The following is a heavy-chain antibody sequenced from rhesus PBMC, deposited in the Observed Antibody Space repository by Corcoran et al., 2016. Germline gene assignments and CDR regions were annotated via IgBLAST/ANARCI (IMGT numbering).Heavy chain of an antibody. CDR1: GGSVSSSNW. CDR3: ARDSVTGTTCAFDF. J-gene: IGHJ3*01. Sequence: QVQLQESGPGLVKPSETLSLTCAVSGGSVSSSNWWSWIRQPPGKGLEGIGYISGSTGSTNYKPYRKSRFTISTDTSKNQFSLKLSSVTAADTAVYYCARDSVTGTTCAFDFWGQGLRVTVSS. CDR2: ISGSTGST. D-gene: IGHD1-26*01. V-gene: IGHV4-65*01.